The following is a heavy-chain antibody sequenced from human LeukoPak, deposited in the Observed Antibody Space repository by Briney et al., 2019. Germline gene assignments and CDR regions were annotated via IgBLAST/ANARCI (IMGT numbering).Heavy chain of an antibody. CDR2: ISSSSSYI. Sequence: GGSLRLSCAASGFTFSSYGMNWVRQAPGKGLEWVSSISSSSSYIYYADSVKGRFTISRDNSRNTLYLQMNSLRAEDTAVYYCARKDSRGNAFDIWGRGTMVTVSS. CDR3: ARKDSRGNAFDI. J-gene: IGHJ3*02. D-gene: IGHD6-25*01. V-gene: IGHV3-21*01. CDR1: GFTFSSYG.